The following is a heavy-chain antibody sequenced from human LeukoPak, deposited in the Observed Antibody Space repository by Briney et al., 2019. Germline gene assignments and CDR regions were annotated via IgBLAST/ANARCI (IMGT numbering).Heavy chain of an antibody. CDR2: INPTNGNT. J-gene: IGHJ4*02. Sequence: ASVKVSCKGSGYTFTYGVGWVRQAPGQGLEWMGWINPTNGNTNYAQKLQGRVTMTTDTSTSTAYMELRSLRSDDTAAYYCARDGYFDYWGQGTLVTVSS. V-gene: IGHV1-18*01. CDR1: GYTFTYG. CDR3: ARDGYFDY.